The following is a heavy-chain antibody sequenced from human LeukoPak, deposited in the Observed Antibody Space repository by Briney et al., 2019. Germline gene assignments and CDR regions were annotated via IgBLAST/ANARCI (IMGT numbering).Heavy chain of an antibody. CDR2: IKHDGSET. V-gene: IGHV3-7*03. J-gene: IGHJ3*02. CDR1: GFIFSSTW. CDR3: ARDGGGVGNDSFDI. Sequence: GGSLRLSCAASGFIFSSTWMTWVRQAPGKGPEWVAYIKHDGSETNYVDSVKGRFTVSRDNVKNSLYLQMNSLRADDTAVYYCARDGGGVGNDSFDIWGQGTMVTVSS. D-gene: IGHD2-8*02.